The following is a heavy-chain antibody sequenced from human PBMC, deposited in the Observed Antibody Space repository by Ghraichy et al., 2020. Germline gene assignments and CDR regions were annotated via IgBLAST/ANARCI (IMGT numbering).Heavy chain of an antibody. D-gene: IGHD3-22*01. J-gene: IGHJ4*02. CDR1: GFTFSSYA. Sequence: GESLNISCAASGFTFSSYAMHWVRQAPGKGLEWVAVISYDGSNKYYADSVKGRFTISRDNSKNTLYLQMNSLRAEDTAVYYCARGGHYYDSSGYYYALDYWGQGTLVTVSS. CDR3: ARGGHYYDSSGYYYALDY. CDR2: ISYDGSNK. V-gene: IGHV3-30-3*01.